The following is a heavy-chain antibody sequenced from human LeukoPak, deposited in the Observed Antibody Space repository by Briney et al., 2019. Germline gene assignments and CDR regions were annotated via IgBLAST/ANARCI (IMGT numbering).Heavy chain of an antibody. CDR3: AKDYFPHTSGWYYFDY. D-gene: IGHD6-19*01. Sequence: GGSLRLSCAVSGFTFSSYGMHWVRQAPGKGLEWVAVISYDGGSKYYATFVKGRFTISRDSSKNTLYLQLHSLRAEDTAVYYCAKDYFPHTSGWYYFDYWGQGTLVTVSS. V-gene: IGHV3-30*18. CDR1: GFTFSSYG. CDR2: ISYDGGSK. J-gene: IGHJ4*02.